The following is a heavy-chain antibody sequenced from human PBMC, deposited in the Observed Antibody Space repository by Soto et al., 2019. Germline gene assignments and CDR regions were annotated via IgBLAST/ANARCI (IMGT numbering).Heavy chain of an antibody. Sequence: GASVKVSCKASGGTFSSYTISWVRQAPGQGLEWMGRIIPILGIANYAQKFQGRVTITRDTSTSTVYMELSRLRSDDTAVYYCARAKQFLECYYDSSGYSTWLELWGQGTLVTVSS. J-gene: IGHJ5*02. D-gene: IGHD3-22*01. CDR3: ARAKQFLECYYDSSGYSTWLEL. V-gene: IGHV1-69*02. CDR2: IIPILGIA. CDR1: GGTFSSYT.